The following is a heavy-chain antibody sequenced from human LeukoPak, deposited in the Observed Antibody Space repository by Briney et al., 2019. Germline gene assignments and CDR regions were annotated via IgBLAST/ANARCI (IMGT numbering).Heavy chain of an antibody. D-gene: IGHD6-19*01. CDR1: GYTFTGYY. CDR3: ARLIAVAGFAFDY. Sequence: ASVKVSCKASGYTFTGYYMHGVRQAPGQGVEGMVWINPTSSTTNYTHKFQDTVTMTRDTSINTAYMELSRLKSDDTAVYYCARLIAVAGFAFDYWGQGTLVTVSS. J-gene: IGHJ4*02. V-gene: IGHV1-2*02. CDR2: INPTSSTT.